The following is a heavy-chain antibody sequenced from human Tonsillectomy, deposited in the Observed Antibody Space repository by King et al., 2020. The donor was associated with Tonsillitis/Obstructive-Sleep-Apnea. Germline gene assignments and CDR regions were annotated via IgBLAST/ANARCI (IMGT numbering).Heavy chain of an antibody. D-gene: IGHD3-3*01. Sequence: VQLVESGGGLVKPGGSLRLSCAASGFTFSSYSMNWVRQAPGKGLEWVSSISSSSSYIYYADSVKGRFTISRDNAKNSLYLQMNSLRAEATAVYYCARDGTGDYDFWSGYRSHNWFDPWGQGTLVTVSS. CDR1: GFTFSSYS. CDR2: ISSSSSYI. J-gene: IGHJ5*02. V-gene: IGHV3-21*01. CDR3: ARDGTGDYDFWSGYRSHNWFDP.